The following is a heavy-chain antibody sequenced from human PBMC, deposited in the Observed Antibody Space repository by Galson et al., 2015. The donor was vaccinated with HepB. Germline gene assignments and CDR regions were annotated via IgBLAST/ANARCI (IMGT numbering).Heavy chain of an antibody. CDR2: IYHRGAT. CDR3: ARARYDNSGYEY. CDR1: GGSISSGSYS. Sequence: TLSLTCAVSGGSISSGSYSWTWIRQPPGKALEWIGYIYHRGATHYNPSLKSRVTISEDSSKNQFSLNLNSVTAADTAVYYCARARYDNSGYEYWGQGILVTVSS. D-gene: IGHD3-22*01. J-gene: IGHJ4*02. V-gene: IGHV4-30-2*01.